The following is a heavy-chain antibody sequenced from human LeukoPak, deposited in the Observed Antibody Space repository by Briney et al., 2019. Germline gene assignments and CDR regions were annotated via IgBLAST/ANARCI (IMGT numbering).Heavy chain of an antibody. V-gene: IGHV4-34*01. Sequence: PSETLSLTCAVYGGSFSGYYWSWIRQPPGKGLEWIGEINHSGSTNYSPSLKSRVTISVDTSKNQFSLKLSSVTAADTAVYYCARFPYYYGSGSVDYWGQGTLVTVSS. CDR3: ARFPYYYGSGSVDY. CDR1: GGSFSGYY. CDR2: INHSGST. D-gene: IGHD3-10*01. J-gene: IGHJ4*02.